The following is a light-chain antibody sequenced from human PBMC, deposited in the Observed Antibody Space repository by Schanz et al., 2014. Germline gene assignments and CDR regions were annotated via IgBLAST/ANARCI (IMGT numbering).Light chain of an antibody. V-gene: IGLV2-14*03. J-gene: IGLJ2*01. CDR1: SSDVGGYTY. CDR3: SSYTGSSTPVV. CDR2: DVS. Sequence: QSALTQPASVSGSPGQSITISCTGTSSDVGGYTYVSWYQQHPGKAPKLMLYDVSNRPSGVSNRFSGSKSGNSASLTISGLQAEDEADYYCSSYTGSSTPVVFGGGTKVTVL.